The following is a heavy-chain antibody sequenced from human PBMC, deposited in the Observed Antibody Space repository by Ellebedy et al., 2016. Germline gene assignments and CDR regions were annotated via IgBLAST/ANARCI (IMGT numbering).Heavy chain of an antibody. CDR2: IYGNDDK. Sequence: SGPTLVKPTATLTMTCTLSGFSLNSRGVGVAWIRQPPGKAPEWLAVIYGNDDKRYRPSLKSRLTITRDSSEKQVVLTVTNMDPVDTATYFCAHTRYDLWSAFDPWGQGALVTVSS. D-gene: IGHD3-3*01. J-gene: IGHJ5*02. V-gene: IGHV2-5*01. CDR1: GFSLNSRGVG. CDR3: AHTRYDLWSAFDP.